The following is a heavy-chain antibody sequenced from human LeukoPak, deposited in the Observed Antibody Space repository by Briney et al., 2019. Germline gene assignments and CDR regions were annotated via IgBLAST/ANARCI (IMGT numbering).Heavy chain of an antibody. D-gene: IGHD4-23*01. J-gene: IGHJ6*03. Sequence: SETLSLTCTVAGGSISSYYWSWIRQPPGKGLEWLGYIYYSGSTNFNPSHKSRVTISVDMSKNQFSLKLSSVTAADTAVYYCARSKGKIGGNSVGPYYYYYMDVWGKGTTVTVSS. V-gene: IGHV4-59*01. CDR3: ARSKGKIGGNSVGPYYYYYMDV. CDR1: GGSISSYY. CDR2: IYYSGST.